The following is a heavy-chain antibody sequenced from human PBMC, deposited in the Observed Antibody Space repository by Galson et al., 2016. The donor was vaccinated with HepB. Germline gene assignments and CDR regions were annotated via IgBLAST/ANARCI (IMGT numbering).Heavy chain of an antibody. V-gene: IGHV3-73*01. Sequence: SLRLSCAASGFTFSDSAMHWVRQASGKGLEWVGRIRSKANSYATAYAASVKGRFTISRDDSNNTAHLQMNSLKTEDTAVYYCTSTSSYYYYYGFDVWGQGTAVTVSS. CDR2: IRSKANSYAT. J-gene: IGHJ6*02. D-gene: IGHD6-6*01. CDR3: TSTSSYYYYYGFDV. CDR1: GFTFSDSA.